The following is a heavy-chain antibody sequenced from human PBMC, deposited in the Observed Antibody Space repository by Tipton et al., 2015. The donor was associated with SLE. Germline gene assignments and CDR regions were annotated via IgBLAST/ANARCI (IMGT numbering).Heavy chain of an antibody. D-gene: IGHD3-10*01. CDR1: CGSITSYY. Sequence: TLSLTCTVSCGSITSYYLSWIRQPPGKGLEWIGYIYYSGNTKYNPSLKSRVTMSGDTSKHQISLQLRSVTAADTAVYYCARASQGGFGELSWGQGTLVTVSS. CDR2: IYYSGNT. V-gene: IGHV4-59*12. J-gene: IGHJ5*02. CDR3: ARASQGGFGELS.